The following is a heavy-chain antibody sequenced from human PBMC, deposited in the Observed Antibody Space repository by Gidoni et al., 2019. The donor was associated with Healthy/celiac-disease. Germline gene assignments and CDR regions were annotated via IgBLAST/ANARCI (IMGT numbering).Heavy chain of an antibody. CDR2: ISSNGGST. CDR1: GFTFSSYA. CDR3: VKGGQWLVLGDY. V-gene: IGHV3-64D*06. Sequence: EVQLVESGGGLVQPGGSLSLSCSASGFTFSSYAMHWVRQAPGKGLEYVSAISSNGGSTYYADSVKGRFTISRDNSKNTLEIQMSSLRAEDTAVYDCVKGGQWLVLGDYWGQGTLVTVSS. D-gene: IGHD6-19*01. J-gene: IGHJ4*02.